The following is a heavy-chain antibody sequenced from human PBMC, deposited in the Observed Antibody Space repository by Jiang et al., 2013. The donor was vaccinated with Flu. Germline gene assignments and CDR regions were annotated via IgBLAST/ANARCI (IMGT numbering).Heavy chain of an antibody. CDR3: VKDGEQWFGDVLNYYLNGMDV. Sequence: VQLLESGGGLVQPGGSLRLSCAGSGFTFSSYTMNWVRQTPGKGLEWVSAISGSGGSMFYTDSVKGRFIISRDNSKNTLYLQMNSLRAEDTATYYCVKDGEQWFGDVLNYYLNGMDVWGQGTTVTVSS. V-gene: IGHV3-23*01. CDR1: GFTFSSYT. CDR2: ISGSGGSM. D-gene: IGHD3-10*01. J-gene: IGHJ6*02.